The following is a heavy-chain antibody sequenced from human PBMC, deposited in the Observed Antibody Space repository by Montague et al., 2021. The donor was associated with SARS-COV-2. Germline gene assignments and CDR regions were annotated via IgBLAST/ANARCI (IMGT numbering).Heavy chain of an antibody. D-gene: IGHD3-16*01. J-gene: IGHJ4*02. Sequence: SLSLSCAASGFTFSSYEMNWVRQAPGKGLEWVSYISSSGSTTYYADSVKGRFTISRDNAKNSLYLQMNSLRAEDTAVYYCARAVPYVFRPLKYFDYWGQGTLVTVSS. CDR2: ISSSGSTT. V-gene: IGHV3-48*03. CDR3: ARAVPYVFRPLKYFDY. CDR1: GFTFSSYE.